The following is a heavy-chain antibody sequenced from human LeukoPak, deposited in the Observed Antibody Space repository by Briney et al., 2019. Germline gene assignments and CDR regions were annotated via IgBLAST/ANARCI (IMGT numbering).Heavy chain of an antibody. CDR3: ATDTPDIYYYDSGSYLD. CDR2: FDPEDGET. Sequence: ASVKVSCKVSGYTLTELSMHWVRQAPGKGLEWMGGFDPEDGETIYAQKFQGRVTMTEDTSTDTAYMELSSLRSEDTAVYYCATDTPDIYYYDSGSYLDWGQGTLVTVSS. J-gene: IGHJ4*02. CDR1: GYTLTELS. D-gene: IGHD3-10*01. V-gene: IGHV1-24*01.